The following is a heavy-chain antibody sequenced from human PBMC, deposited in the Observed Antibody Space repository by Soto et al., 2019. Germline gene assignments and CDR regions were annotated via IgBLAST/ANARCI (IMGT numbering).Heavy chain of an antibody. CDR2: IYYSGST. V-gene: IGHV4-59*01. Sequence: SETLSLTCTVSGGSISSYYWSWIRQPPGKGLEWIGYIYYSGSTNYNPSLKSRVTISVDTSKNQFSLKLSSVTAADTAVYYCARDPSYSRSLIRYYYGMDVWGQGTTVTVSS. CDR1: GGSISSYY. D-gene: IGHD5-12*01. J-gene: IGHJ6*02. CDR3: ARDPSYSRSLIRYYYGMDV.